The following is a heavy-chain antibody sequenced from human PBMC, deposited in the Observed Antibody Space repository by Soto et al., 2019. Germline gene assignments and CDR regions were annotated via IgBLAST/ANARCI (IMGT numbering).Heavy chain of an antibody. V-gene: IGHV1-18*01. D-gene: IGHD5-12*01. CDR3: ARHHGPTTSENWFDP. Sequence: QVHLVQSGVEVKTPGASVKVSCQASGYTFFTYDISWVRQAPGQGLEWMGWISAYSDDTKYAQKFQGRVTMTTDTSTTTAYLELRSLRSADTAVYYCARHHGPTTSENWFDPWGQGTLVTVSS. CDR2: ISAYSDDT. CDR1: GYTFFTYD. J-gene: IGHJ5*02.